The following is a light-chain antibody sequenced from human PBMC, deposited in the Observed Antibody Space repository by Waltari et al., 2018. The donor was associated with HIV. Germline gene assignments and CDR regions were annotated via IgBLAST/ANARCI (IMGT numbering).Light chain of an antibody. Sequence: QSALTQPASVSGSPGPSIPLSCTGTSSDFGAYNYVSWYQQHPGKAPKLMIYDVTKRPSGVSNRFSGSKSANTASLTISGLQAEDEADYYCCSYAGSSTYVFGSGTKVTVL. V-gene: IGLV2-23*02. CDR1: SSDFGAYNY. J-gene: IGLJ1*01. CDR2: DVT. CDR3: CSYAGSSTYV.